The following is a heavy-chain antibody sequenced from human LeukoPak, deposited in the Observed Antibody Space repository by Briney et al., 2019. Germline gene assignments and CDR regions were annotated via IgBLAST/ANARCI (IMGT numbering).Heavy chain of an antibody. Sequence: GGSLRLSCAASGFTFSNYWMSWVRQAPGKGLEWVANIKQDGSEKYYVGSVKGRFTISRDNAKNSLYLQMNSLRAEDTAVYYCARRGYSYGVPLDYWGQGTLITVSS. V-gene: IGHV3-7*01. CDR2: IKQDGSEK. J-gene: IGHJ4*02. CDR3: ARRGYSYGVPLDY. CDR1: GFTFSNYW. D-gene: IGHD5-18*01.